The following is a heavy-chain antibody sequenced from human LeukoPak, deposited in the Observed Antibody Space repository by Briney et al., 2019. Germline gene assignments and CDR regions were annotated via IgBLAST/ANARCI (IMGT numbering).Heavy chain of an antibody. D-gene: IGHD6-19*01. J-gene: IGHJ1*01. CDR3: ARRGIAVAGTPAEYFQH. Sequence: GESPKISCKGSGYTFTNYWIGWVRQMPGKGLEWMGIIYPGDSDTRYSPSFQGQVTISADKSISTAYLQWSGLKASDTAMYYCARRGIAVAGTPAEYFQHWGQGTLVTVPS. V-gene: IGHV5-51*03. CDR1: GYTFTNYW. CDR2: IYPGDSDT.